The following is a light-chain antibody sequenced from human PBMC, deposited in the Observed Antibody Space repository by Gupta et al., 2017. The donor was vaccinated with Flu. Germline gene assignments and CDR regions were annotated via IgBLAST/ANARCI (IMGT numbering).Light chain of an antibody. Sequence: DVVMTQSPLSLPVTLGQPASISCRSSQSLVYKNGITYLTWFQQRPGQSPRRLIYEVSNRDSGVPARFSGSGSGTDFTLKISSVEAEDVGVYYCKRGARPWTFGQGTRLEI. V-gene: IGKV2-30*01. CDR1: QSLVYKNGITY. J-gene: IGKJ2*02. CDR3: KRGARPWT. CDR2: EVS.